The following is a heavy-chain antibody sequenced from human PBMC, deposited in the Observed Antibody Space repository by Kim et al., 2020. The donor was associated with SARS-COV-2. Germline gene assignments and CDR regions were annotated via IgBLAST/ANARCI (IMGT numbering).Heavy chain of an antibody. CDR3: ARFTVTYYFDY. J-gene: IGHJ4*02. CDR1: GGSISSSSYY. CDR2: IYYSGST. D-gene: IGHD4-17*01. V-gene: IGHV4-39*01. Sequence: SETLSLTCTVSGGSISSSSYYWGWIRQPPGKGLEWIGSIYYSGSTYYNPSLKSRVTISVDTSKNQFSLKLSSVTAADTAVYYCARFTVTYYFDYWGQGTL.